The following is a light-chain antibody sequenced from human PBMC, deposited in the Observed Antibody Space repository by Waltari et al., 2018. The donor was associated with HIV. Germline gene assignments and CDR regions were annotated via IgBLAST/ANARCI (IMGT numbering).Light chain of an antibody. V-gene: IGLV2-11*01. CDR2: DVT. CDR3: CSYAGSSYV. CDR1: SSDGGAYNS. J-gene: IGLJ1*01. Sequence: QSALTPPRSVSGSPGQSVTIPCTGTSSDGGAYNSVSWYQQHPGKAPKLMIYDVTKRPSVVPDRFSGSKSGNTASLTISGLQAEDEADYYCCSYAGSSYVFGTGTNVTVL.